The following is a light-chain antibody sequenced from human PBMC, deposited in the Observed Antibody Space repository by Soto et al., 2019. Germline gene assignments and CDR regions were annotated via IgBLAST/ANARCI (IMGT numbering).Light chain of an antibody. CDR1: QSVSSTY. CDR3: QQYGSSPRT. J-gene: IGKJ1*01. V-gene: IGKV3-20*01. Sequence: EIVLTQSPGTLSLSPGERATLSCRASQSVSSTYLGWYQQKPGQAPRLLIYGASSRATGIPDRFTGSGSGTDFTLTISRLEPEDFVVYYCQQYGSSPRTFGQVTKVDIK. CDR2: GAS.